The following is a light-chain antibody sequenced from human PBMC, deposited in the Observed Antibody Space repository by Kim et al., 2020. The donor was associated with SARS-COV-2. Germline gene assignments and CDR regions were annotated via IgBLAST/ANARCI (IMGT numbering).Light chain of an antibody. CDR3: QSYDSSNRGV. CDR1: SGSIASNY. Sequence: NFMLTQPHSVSESPGKTVTSSCTRSSGSIASNYVQWYQQRPGSSPTTVIYEDNQRPSGVPDRFSGSIDSSSNSASLTISGLKTEDEADYYCQSYDSSNRGVFGGGTQLTAL. J-gene: IGLJ3*02. V-gene: IGLV6-57*01. CDR2: EDN.